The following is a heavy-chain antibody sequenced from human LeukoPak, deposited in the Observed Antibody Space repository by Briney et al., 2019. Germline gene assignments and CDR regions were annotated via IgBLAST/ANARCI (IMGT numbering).Heavy chain of an antibody. CDR3: ARTPCSSTSCHMYYFDY. J-gene: IGHJ4*02. Sequence: SVKVSSKASGGTFSSYAISWVRQAPGQGLEWMGGIIPIFGTANYAQKFQGRVTITADESTSTAYMELSSLRSEDTAVYYCARTPCSSTSCHMYYFDYWGQGTLVTVSS. CDR2: IIPIFGTA. D-gene: IGHD2-2*02. CDR1: GGTFSSYA. V-gene: IGHV1-69*13.